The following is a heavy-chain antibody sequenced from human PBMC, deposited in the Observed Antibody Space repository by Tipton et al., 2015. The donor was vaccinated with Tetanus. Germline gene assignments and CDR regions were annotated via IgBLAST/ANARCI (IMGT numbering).Heavy chain of an antibody. V-gene: IGHV1-18*01. CDR3: ARDWGLGYCTNGVCLNGGIAVAGADY. D-gene: IGHD2-8*01. J-gene: IGHJ4*02. Sequence: QLVQSGAEVKKPGSSVKVSCKASGGTFSRYAISWVRQAPGQGLEWMGWISAYNGNTNYAQKLQGRVTMTTDTSTSTAYMELRSLRSDDTAVYYCARDWGLGYCTNGVCLNGGIAVAGADYWGQGTLVTVSS. CDR1: GGTFSRYA. CDR2: ISAYNGNT.